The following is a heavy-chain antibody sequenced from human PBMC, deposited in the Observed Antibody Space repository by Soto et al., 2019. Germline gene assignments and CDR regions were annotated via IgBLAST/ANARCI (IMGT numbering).Heavy chain of an antibody. V-gene: IGHV1-18*01. Sequence: QVQLVQSGAEVKKPGASVKVSCKASGYIVTSYSISWVRQAPGQGLEWMGWISVYNVKTNYAQKLQGRVTMTTDTDTSTTTAYMELRSLKSDDTAVYYCARRYGDPSSAAGFDYWGQGTLVTVSS. D-gene: IGHD4-17*01. CDR3: ARRYGDPSSAAGFDY. CDR2: ISVYNVKT. CDR1: GYIVTSYS. J-gene: IGHJ4*02.